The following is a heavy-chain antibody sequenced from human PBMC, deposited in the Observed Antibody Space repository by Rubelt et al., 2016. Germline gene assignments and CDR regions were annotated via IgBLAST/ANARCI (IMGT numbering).Heavy chain of an antibody. Sequence: QPPGKGLEWIGYFYYSGSTNYSPSLKSRVTMSVDTSKNQFSLKLSSVTAADTAVYYCARVSEGIQENYYYYGMDVWGQGTTVTVSS. J-gene: IGHJ6*02. V-gene: IGHV4-59*12. D-gene: IGHD6-13*01. CDR3: ARVSEGIQENYYYYGMDV. CDR2: FYYSGST.